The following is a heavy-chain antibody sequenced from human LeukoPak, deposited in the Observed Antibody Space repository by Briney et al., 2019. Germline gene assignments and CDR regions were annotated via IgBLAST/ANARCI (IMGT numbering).Heavy chain of an antibody. CDR3: ARESRGPDY. D-gene: IGHD5-24*01. V-gene: IGHV4-4*02. J-gene: IGHJ4*02. CDR1: GGSISSRNW. Sequence: SGTLPLTCGVSGGSISSRNWWCWVRQPPGKGLEWIGEIYHSGSTNYNPSLKNRVTISVDKSKNQFSLKLTSVTAADTAVYYCARESRGPDYWGQGTLVTVSS. CDR2: IYHSGST.